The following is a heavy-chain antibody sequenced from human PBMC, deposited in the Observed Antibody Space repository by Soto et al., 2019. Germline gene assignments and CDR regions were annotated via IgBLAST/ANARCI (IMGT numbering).Heavy chain of an antibody. Sequence: QVQLQESGPGLVKPSQTLSLTCTVSGGSISSGGYYWSWIRQHPGKVLEWIGYIYYSGSTYYNPSLMSRVTITVDTSKNQLSLKLSSVTAADTAVDYCASVDVDIVATSANYWVQGTLVTVSS. CDR3: ASVDVDIVATSANY. J-gene: IGHJ4*02. CDR2: IYYSGST. D-gene: IGHD5-12*01. V-gene: IGHV4-31*03. CDR1: GGSISSGGYY.